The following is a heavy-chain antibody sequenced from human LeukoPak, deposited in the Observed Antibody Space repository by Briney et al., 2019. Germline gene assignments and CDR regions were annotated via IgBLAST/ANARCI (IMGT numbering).Heavy chain of an antibody. V-gene: IGHV4-34*01. CDR1: GGSFSGYY. D-gene: IGHD3-22*01. J-gene: IGHJ4*02. CDR3: ARGLSYYDSSGYYY. Sequence: SETQSLTCAVYGGSFSGYYWSWIRQPPGKGLEWIGEINHSGSTNYNPSLKSRVTISVDTSKNQFSLKLSSVTAADTAVYYCARGLSYYDSSGYYYWGQGTLVTVSS. CDR2: INHSGST.